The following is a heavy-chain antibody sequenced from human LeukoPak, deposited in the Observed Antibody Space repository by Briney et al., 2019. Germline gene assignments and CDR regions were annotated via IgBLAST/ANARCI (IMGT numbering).Heavy chain of an antibody. Sequence: GGSLRLSCAASGFTFSNYDMNWVRQAPGKGLEWVSGISGSGGSTYYADFVKGRFTISRDNSKNTLYLHMNSLRAEDTAIYYCAKADWNRDYFFDYWGQGTLVTVSS. CDR2: ISGSGGST. CDR3: AKADWNRDYFFDY. J-gene: IGHJ4*02. D-gene: IGHD1-1*01. CDR1: GFTFSNYD. V-gene: IGHV3-23*01.